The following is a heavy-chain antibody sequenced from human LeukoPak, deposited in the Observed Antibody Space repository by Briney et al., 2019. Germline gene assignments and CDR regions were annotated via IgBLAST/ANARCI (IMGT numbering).Heavy chain of an antibody. Sequence: SETLSLTCTVSGGSISSGGYYWSWIRQHPGKGLEWIGYIYYSGSTYYNPSLKSRVTISVDTSKNQFSLKLSSVTAADTAVYYCARGRKNWFDPWGQGTLVTVSS. V-gene: IGHV4-31*03. CDR2: IYYSGST. J-gene: IGHJ5*02. CDR1: GGSISSGGYY. CDR3: ARGRKNWFDP.